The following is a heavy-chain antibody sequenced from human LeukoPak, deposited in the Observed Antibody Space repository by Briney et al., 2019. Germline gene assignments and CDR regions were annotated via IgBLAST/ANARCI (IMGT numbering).Heavy chain of an antibody. J-gene: IGHJ4*02. D-gene: IGHD6-13*01. V-gene: IGHV3-30*10. Sequence: GSLRLSCAASGFSFSTYAMHWVRQAPGKGLEWVAVVSHDTRTKYYTDSLKGRFTISRDNSKNTLYLQMNGLRTDDTAVYYCARAIAGTENFDYWGRGTLVTVSS. CDR1: GFSFSTYA. CDR3: ARAIAGTENFDY. CDR2: VSHDTRTK.